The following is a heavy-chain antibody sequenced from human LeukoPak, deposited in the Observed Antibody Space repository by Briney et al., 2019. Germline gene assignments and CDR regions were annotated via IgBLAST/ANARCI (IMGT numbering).Heavy chain of an antibody. V-gene: IGHV1-69*04. CDR3: ARGITMVRGGPSYNWFDP. D-gene: IGHD3-10*01. J-gene: IGHJ5*02. CDR1: GGTFSSYA. CDR2: IIPILGIA. Sequence: GASVKVSCKASGGTFSSYAISWVRQAPGQGLEWMGRIIPILGIANYAQKFQGRVTITADKSTSTAYMELSSLRSEDTAAYYCARGITMVRGGPSYNWFDPWGQGTLVTVSS.